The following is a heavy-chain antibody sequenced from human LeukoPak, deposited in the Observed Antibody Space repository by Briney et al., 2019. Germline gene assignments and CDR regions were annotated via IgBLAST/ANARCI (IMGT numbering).Heavy chain of an antibody. CDR1: GGSFSGYY. Sequence: KPSETLSLTCAVYGGSFSGYYWSWIRQPPGKGLEWIGEINHSGSTNYNPSLKSRVTISVDTSKNQFSLKLSSVTAADTAVYYFARDRIQLCFAAFKYFDYWGQGTLVTVSS. D-gene: IGHD5-18*01. CDR3: ARDRIQLCFAAFKYFDY. J-gene: IGHJ4*02. V-gene: IGHV4-34*01. CDR2: INHSGST.